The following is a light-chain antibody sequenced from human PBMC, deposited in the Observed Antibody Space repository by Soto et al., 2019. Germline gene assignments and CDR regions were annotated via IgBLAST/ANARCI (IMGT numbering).Light chain of an antibody. CDR2: GAS. J-gene: IGKJ4*01. Sequence: TQCPGTLSLSPGVRATLSCRASQSVSSSYLAWYQQKPGQAPRLLIYGASTRATGIPARFSGSGSGADFTLTISSLEPEDFALYYCQQHTNLPLTFGGGTKVDI. CDR1: QSVSSSY. CDR3: QQHTNLPLT. V-gene: IGKV3D-20*02.